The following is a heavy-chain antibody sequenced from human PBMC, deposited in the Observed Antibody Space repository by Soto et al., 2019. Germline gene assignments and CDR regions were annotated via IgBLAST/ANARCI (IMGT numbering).Heavy chain of an antibody. CDR1: GFTFDDYA. Sequence: EVQLVESGGGLVQPGRSLRLSCAASGFTFDDYAMHWVRQAPGQGLEWVSGISWNSGSIGYADSVKGRFTISRDNAKNSLYLQMNSLRAEGTALYYCAKDCIQLCLGGAFDIRGRGTMVTVSS. J-gene: IGHJ3*02. CDR2: ISWNSGSI. V-gene: IGHV3-9*01. D-gene: IGHD5-18*01. CDR3: AKDCIQLCLGGAFDI.